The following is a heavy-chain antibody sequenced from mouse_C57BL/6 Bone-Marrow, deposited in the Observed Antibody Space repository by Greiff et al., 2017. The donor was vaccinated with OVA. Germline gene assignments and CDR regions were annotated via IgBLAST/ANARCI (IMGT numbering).Heavy chain of an antibody. D-gene: IGHD1-1*01. CDR1: GYTFTSYT. Sequence: VKLMESGAELARPGASVKLSCKASGYTFTSYTMHWVKQRPGQGLEWIGYINPSSGYTKYNQKFKDKATLTADKSSSTAYMQLSSLTSEDSAVYYCARGDYGSSPDWYFDVWGTGTTVTVSS. CDR2: INPSSGYT. J-gene: IGHJ1*03. V-gene: IGHV1-4*01. CDR3: ARGDYGSSPDWYFDV.